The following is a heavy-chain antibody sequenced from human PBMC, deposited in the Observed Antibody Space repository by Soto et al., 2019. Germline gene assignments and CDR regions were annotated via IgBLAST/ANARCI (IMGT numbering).Heavy chain of an antibody. CDR2: IYYSGST. V-gene: IGHV4-39*01. J-gene: IGHJ4*02. D-gene: IGHD3-3*01. Sequence: SDTLALTCAVSGRSISSSRYYWGWFPQHPGKRLEWIGSIYYSGSTYYNPSLKSRVTISVDTSKNQFSLKLSSVTAADTAVYYCARVTYYDVWSGYYKPRYFDYWGQGTLVTVSS. CDR1: GRSISSSRYY. CDR3: ARVTYYDVWSGYYKPRYFDY.